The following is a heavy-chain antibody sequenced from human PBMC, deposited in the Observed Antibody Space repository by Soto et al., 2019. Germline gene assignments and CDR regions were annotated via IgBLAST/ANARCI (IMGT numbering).Heavy chain of an antibody. D-gene: IGHD3-10*01. J-gene: IGHJ4*02. CDR3: ARDFTS. Sequence: GESLKISCAASGFSVIRNYMSWVRQAPGKGLEWVSIIHSGGNTYFADSVKGRFTISRDNSKNTLYLQMNSLRAEDTAMYFCARDFTSWGQGTLVTVSS. CDR1: GFSVIRNY. V-gene: IGHV3-53*01. CDR2: IHSGGNT.